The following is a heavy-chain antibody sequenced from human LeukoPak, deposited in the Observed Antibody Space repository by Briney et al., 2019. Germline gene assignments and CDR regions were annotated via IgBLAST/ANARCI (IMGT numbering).Heavy chain of an antibody. CDR3: AKVGGLGSFYRSPYFAY. J-gene: IGHJ4*02. CDR2: ISWNSDTI. V-gene: IGHV3-9*01. CDR1: GFTFSSYW. D-gene: IGHD3-10*01. Sequence: GGSLRLSCAASGFTFSSYWMSWVRQAPGKGLEWVSGISWNSDTIGYADSVKGRFTISRDTAKNSLYLQMNSLRPEDTALYYCAKVGGLGSFYRSPYFAYWGQGTLVTVSS.